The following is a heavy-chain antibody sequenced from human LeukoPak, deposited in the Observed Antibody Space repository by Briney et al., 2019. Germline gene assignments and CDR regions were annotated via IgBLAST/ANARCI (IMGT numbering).Heavy chain of an antibody. CDR1: GFTFSNFG. V-gene: IGHV3-30*02. D-gene: IGHD4-11*01. Sequence: GGSLRLSCAASGFTFSNFGMHWVRQAPGKGLEWVAFIRFDGTSEFYADSVKARFTISRDNSQNTVSLQLNNLRIEDTALYYCARDWYNNSDAFDIWGQGTMVTVSS. CDR2: IRFDGTSE. CDR3: ARDWYNNSDAFDI. J-gene: IGHJ3*02.